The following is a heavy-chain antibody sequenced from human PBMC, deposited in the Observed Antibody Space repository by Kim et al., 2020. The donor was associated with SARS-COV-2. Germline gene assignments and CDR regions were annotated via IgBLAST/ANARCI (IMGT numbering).Heavy chain of an antibody. V-gene: IGHV1-69*13. CDR3: AGANYDILTGYYIGYYYYGMDV. CDR1: GGTFSSYA. CDR2: IIPIFGTA. J-gene: IGHJ6*02. Sequence: SVKVSCKASGGTFSSYAISWVRQAPGQGLEWMGGIIPIFGTANYAQKFQGRVTITADESTSTAYMELSSLRSEDTAVYYCAGANYDILTGYYIGYYYYGMDVWGQGTTVTVSS. D-gene: IGHD3-9*01.